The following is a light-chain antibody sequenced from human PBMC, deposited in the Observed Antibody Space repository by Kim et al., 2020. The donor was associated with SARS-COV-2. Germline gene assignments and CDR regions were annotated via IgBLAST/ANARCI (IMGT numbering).Light chain of an antibody. V-gene: IGLV1-47*01. J-gene: IGLJ3*02. Sequence: GQGVTISCSGSSSNIGSNYVYWYQQRPGTAPKLLIYRNNQRPSGVPDRFSGSKSGTSASLAISGLRSEDEADYYCAAWDDSLSGWVFGGGTQLTVL. CDR2: RNN. CDR1: SSNIGSNY. CDR3: AAWDDSLSGWV.